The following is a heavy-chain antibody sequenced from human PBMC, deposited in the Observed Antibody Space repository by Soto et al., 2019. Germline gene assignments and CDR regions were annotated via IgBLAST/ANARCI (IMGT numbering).Heavy chain of an antibody. V-gene: IGHV5-51*01. CDR1: GYSFTSFW. Sequence: PGESLKISCKGSGYSFTSFWIGWVRQMPGRGLGWMGIIYPGDSDTRYSPSFQGQVTISADRSISTAYLQWSTLKASDTAMYYCARGYCSSTSCYRIRFDPWGQGTLVTV. J-gene: IGHJ5*02. D-gene: IGHD2-2*02. CDR2: IYPGDSDT. CDR3: ARGYCSSTSCYRIRFDP.